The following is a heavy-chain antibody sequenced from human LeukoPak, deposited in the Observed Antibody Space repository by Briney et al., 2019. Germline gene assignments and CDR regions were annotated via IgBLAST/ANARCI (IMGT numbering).Heavy chain of an antibody. CDR3: ARDLSPGVAAYDAFDI. V-gene: IGHV1-18*01. J-gene: IGHJ3*02. CDR1: GYTFTSYG. D-gene: IGHD2-15*01. CDR2: ISAYNGNT. Sequence: ASVKVSCKASGYTFTSYGISWVRQAPGQGLEWMGWISAYNGNTNYAQKLQGRVTMTTDTSTSTAYMELRSLRSDDTAVYYCARDLSPGVAAYDAFDIWGQGTMVTVSS.